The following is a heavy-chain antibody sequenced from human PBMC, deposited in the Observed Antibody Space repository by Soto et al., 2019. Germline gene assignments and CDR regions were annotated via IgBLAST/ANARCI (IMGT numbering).Heavy chain of an antibody. D-gene: IGHD6-13*01. CDR1: GDSVTSHY. Sequence: SETLSLTCSFSGDSVTSHYLTWIRQSPEKGLEWIGYVYYSGNTNYNPSLESRVTISVDTSRNRFSLNLTSATAADTAVYYCARKGAAASYAHYYMDVWGRGTAVTVS. V-gene: IGHV4-59*02. J-gene: IGHJ6*03. CDR3: ARKGAAASYAHYYMDV. CDR2: VYYSGNT.